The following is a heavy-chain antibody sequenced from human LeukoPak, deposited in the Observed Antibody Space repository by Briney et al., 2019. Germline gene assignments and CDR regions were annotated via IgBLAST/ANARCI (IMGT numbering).Heavy chain of an antibody. V-gene: IGHV3-9*01. J-gene: IGHJ3*01. CDR1: GFTFDDYA. Sequence: GGSLRLSCAASGFTFDDYAMHWVRQAPGKGLERVSGITWNGGSTDYADSVKGRFTISRDNAKNSLYLQMNSLRPEDTALYYCAKDKMRRGAFDLWGQGTKVTVSS. D-gene: IGHD3-10*01. CDR3: AKDKMRRGAFDL. CDR2: ITWNGGST.